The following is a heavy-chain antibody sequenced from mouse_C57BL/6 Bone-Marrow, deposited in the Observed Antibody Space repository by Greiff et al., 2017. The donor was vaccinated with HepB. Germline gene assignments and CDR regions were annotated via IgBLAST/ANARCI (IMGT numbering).Heavy chain of an antibody. CDR3: ARGGAPYYFDY. V-gene: IGHV2-2*01. CDR2: IWSGGST. J-gene: IGHJ2*01. CDR1: GFSLTSYG. Sequence: VMLVESGPGLVQPSQSLSITCTVSGFSLTSYGVHWVRQSPGKGLEWLGVIWSGGSTDYNAAFISRLSISKDNSKSQVFFKMNSLQADDTAIYYCARGGAPYYFDYWGQGTTLTVSS.